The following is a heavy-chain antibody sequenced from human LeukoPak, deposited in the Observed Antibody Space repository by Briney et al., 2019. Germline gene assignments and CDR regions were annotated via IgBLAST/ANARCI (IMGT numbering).Heavy chain of an antibody. J-gene: IGHJ3*02. CDR3: ARGSYDYVWGSYRPDAFDI. Sequence: SVKVSCKASGGTFSSYAISWVRQAPGQGLEWMGGIIPIFGTANYAQKFQGRVTITTDESTSTAYMELSSLRSEDTAVYYCARGSYDYVWGSYRPDAFDIWGQGTMVTVSS. CDR2: IIPIFGTA. V-gene: IGHV1-69*05. CDR1: GGTFSSYA. D-gene: IGHD3-16*02.